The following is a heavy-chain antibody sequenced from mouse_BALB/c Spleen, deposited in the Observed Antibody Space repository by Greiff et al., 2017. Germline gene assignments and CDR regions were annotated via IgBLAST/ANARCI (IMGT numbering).Heavy chain of an antibody. D-gene: IGHD2-14*01. CDR2: ISYDGSN. V-gene: IGHV3-6*02. CDR3: ARDGVRRGYWYFDV. J-gene: IGHJ1*01. CDR1: GYSITSGYY. Sequence: VQLKESGPGLVKPSQSLSLTCSVTGYSITSGYYWNWIRQFPGNKLEWMGYISYDGSNNYNPSLKNRISITRDTSKNQFFLKLNSVTTEDTATYYCARDGVRRGYWYFDVWGAGTTVTVSS.